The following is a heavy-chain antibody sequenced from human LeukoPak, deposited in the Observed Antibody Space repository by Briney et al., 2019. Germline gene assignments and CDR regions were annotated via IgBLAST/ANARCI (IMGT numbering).Heavy chain of an antibody. D-gene: IGHD3-22*01. CDR1: GGSISSSSYY. V-gene: IGHV4-39*01. J-gene: IGHJ4*02. CDR3: ARQRDYYDSSGLGEFDY. Sequence: SETLSLTCTVSGGSISSSSYYWGWIRQPPGEGLEWIGSIYYSGSTYYNPSLKSRATISVDTSKNQFSLKLSSVTAADTAVYYCARQRDYYDSSGLGEFDYWGQGTLVSVSS. CDR2: IYYSGST.